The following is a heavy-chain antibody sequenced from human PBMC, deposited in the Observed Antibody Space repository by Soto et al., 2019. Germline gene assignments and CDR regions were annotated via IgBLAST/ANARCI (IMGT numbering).Heavy chain of an antibody. CDR3: AKDQWFGELLSDYYQYRQDV. V-gene: IGHV3-23*01. Sequence: GGSLRLSCAASGFTFSSYAMNWVRQAPGKGLQWVSAISASGGSTYYADSVKGRFTISRDNSKNTLYLQMNSLRAEDTAVYYCAKDQWFGELLSDYYQYRQDVPGQGTTVPVSS. D-gene: IGHD3-10*01. J-gene: IGHJ6*02. CDR2: ISASGGST. CDR1: GFTFSSYA.